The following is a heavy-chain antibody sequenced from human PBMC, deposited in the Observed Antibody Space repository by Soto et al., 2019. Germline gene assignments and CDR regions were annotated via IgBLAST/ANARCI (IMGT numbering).Heavy chain of an antibody. V-gene: IGHV1-69*01. J-gene: IGHJ6*02. Sequence: QVQLVQSGAEVKKRGSSVKVSCKSSGGTFSSYAISWVRQAPGQGLEWMGGIIPIFGTANYAQKFQGRVTITADESTSIAYMELSSLSSEDTAVYYCARSMRGSTLPPPRFDYGIDVWGQGTTVTVSS. CDR1: GGTFSSYA. D-gene: IGHD2-15*01. CDR3: ARSMRGSTLPPPRFDYGIDV. CDR2: IIPIFGTA.